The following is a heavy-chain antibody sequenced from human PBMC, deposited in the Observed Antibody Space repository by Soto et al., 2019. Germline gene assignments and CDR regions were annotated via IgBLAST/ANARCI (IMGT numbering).Heavy chain of an antibody. V-gene: IGHV4-39*01. Sequence: QLQLQESGPGLVKPSETLSLTCTVSGGSISSSSYYWGWIRQPPGKGLEWIGSIYYSGSTYYNPSLKSRVPISVDTSKNPFSLKLSSVTAADTAVYYCARHEVDYGDTLSNWFDPWGQGTLVTVSS. D-gene: IGHD4-17*01. CDR2: IYYSGST. CDR3: ARHEVDYGDTLSNWFDP. J-gene: IGHJ5*02. CDR1: GGSISSSSYY.